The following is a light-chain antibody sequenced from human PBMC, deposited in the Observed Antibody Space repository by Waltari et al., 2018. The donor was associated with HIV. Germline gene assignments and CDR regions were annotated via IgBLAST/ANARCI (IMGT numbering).Light chain of an antibody. J-gene: IGKJ3*01. CDR3: EQIYTFPLFT. CDR1: QTIVDY. V-gene: IGKV1-39*01. CDR2: STT. Sequence: DIQLTQSPSPLSAFVGDRVTITCRASQTIVDYVNWYQQKPGEPPKLLIYSTTSLQPGVPSRFSGSGSGTDFALTISSLQSEDFATYYCEQIYTFPLFTFGPGTKVDIK.